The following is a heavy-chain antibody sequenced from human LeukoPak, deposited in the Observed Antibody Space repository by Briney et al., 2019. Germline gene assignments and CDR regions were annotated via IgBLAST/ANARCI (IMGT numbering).Heavy chain of an antibody. V-gene: IGHV3-11*01. J-gene: IGHJ4*02. Sequence: GGSLRLFCAASGFTFSDYYMSWIRQAPGKGLEWVSYISSSSPTMYYADSVKGRFSISRDNAKNSLYLQMNSLRAEDTAMYYCAREYTSGSYYIDYWGQGTLVTVSS. CDR2: ISSSSPTM. D-gene: IGHD3-10*01. CDR1: GFTFSDYY. CDR3: AREYTSGSYYIDY.